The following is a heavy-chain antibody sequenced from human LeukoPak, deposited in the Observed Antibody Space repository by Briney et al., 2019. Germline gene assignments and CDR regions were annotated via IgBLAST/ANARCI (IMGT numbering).Heavy chain of an antibody. Sequence: SETLSLTCTVSGGSFSSSAYHWSWIRQSPGKGLEWIGYIYSSGSTYYNPSLESRVTMSVDTSKNQFSLGLSSVTAADTAVYYCARGAYGIPTDYWGQGTLVTVSS. CDR1: GGSFSSSAYH. D-gene: IGHD3-10*01. V-gene: IGHV4-31*03. CDR2: IYSSGST. CDR3: ARGAYGIPTDY. J-gene: IGHJ4*02.